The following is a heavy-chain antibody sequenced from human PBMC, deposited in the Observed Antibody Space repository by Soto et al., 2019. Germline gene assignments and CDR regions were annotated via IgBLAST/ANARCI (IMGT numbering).Heavy chain of an antibody. D-gene: IGHD1-1*01. Sequence: PGGSLKPSGAAFGSTFGTNSMNWARKAPGKGLEWVSYISSSSSTIYYADAVKGRFTISRDNAKNSLYLQMNSLRAEDTAVYYCARETGRGNVWGKGTTVTVSS. J-gene: IGHJ6*04. CDR3: ARETGRGNV. V-gene: IGHV3-48*01. CDR1: GSTFGTNS. CDR2: ISSSSSTI.